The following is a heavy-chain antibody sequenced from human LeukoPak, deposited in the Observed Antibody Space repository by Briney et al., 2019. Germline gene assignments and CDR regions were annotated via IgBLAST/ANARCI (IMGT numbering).Heavy chain of an antibody. CDR2: IYYSGKS. CDR1: GGSISSYY. Sequence: PSETLSLTCAVSGGSISSYYWSWIRQPPGKGLEWIGYIYYSGKSSYNPSLKSRVTISVDTSKNQFSLKLSSVTAADTAVYYCARGTNWLDPWGQGTLVTVSS. V-gene: IGHV4-59*08. J-gene: IGHJ5*02. CDR3: ARGTNWLDP. D-gene: IGHD1-7*01.